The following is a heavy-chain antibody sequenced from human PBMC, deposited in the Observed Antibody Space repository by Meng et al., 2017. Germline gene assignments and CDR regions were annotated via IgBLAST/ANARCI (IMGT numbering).Heavy chain of an antibody. V-gene: IGHV3-11*01. D-gene: IGHD4-23*01. Sequence: QVQLGESGGDLVWPGRSLRLSCAASGFAFSDYYMSWIRQAPGKGLECLSYISSSGATRYYADSVKGRFTISRDNARKLLYLQMNYLRPEDTAVYYCARSIPVTTPWFDSWGQGTLVTVSS. CDR2: ISSSGATR. CDR3: ARSIPVTTPWFDS. CDR1: GFAFSDYY. J-gene: IGHJ5*01.